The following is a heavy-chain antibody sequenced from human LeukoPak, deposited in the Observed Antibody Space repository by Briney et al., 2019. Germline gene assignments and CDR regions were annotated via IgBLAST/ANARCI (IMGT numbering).Heavy chain of an antibody. D-gene: IGHD6-6*01. CDR1: GGSISTSSYY. CDR3: ARHSHSSSDFYYYYMDV. J-gene: IGHJ6*03. Sequence: SETLTLTCTVSGGSISTSSYYWGWIRQPPGTGLVWIGSIYYSGSTYYNPSLKSRVTIFVDTSKNQFSLKLSSVTAADTAVYFCARHSHSSSDFYYYYMDVWGKGTTVTVSS. V-gene: IGHV4-39*01. CDR2: IYYSGST.